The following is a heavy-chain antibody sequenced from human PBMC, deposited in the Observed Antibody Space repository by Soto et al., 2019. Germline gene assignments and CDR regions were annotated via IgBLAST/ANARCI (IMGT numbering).Heavy chain of an antibody. CDR1: GGSFSGYY. CDR2: INHSGST. J-gene: IGHJ6*02. CDR3: ASLGPSSYPRGYYYYYGMDV. V-gene: IGHV4-34*01. Sequence: LSLTCAVYGGSFSGYYWSWIRQPPGKGLEWIGEINHSGSTNYNPSLKSRVTISVDTSKNQFSLKLSSVTAADTAVYYCASLGPSSYPRGYYYYYGMDVWGQGTTVTVSS. D-gene: IGHD6-13*01.